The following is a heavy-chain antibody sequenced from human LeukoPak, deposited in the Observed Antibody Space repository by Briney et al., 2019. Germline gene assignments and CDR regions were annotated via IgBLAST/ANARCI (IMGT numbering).Heavy chain of an antibody. CDR3: AKDVDYGSGRTDAFDI. D-gene: IGHD3-10*01. CDR1: GFTFSNYA. Sequence: GGSLRLSCAASGFTFSNYAMHWVRQAPGKGLEWVAIIWYDGSNKYYADSVKGRFTIFRDSSKNTLYLQMNSLRAEDTAVYYCAKDVDYGSGRTDAFDIWGQGTMVTVSS. J-gene: IGHJ3*02. CDR2: IWYDGSNK. V-gene: IGHV3-33*06.